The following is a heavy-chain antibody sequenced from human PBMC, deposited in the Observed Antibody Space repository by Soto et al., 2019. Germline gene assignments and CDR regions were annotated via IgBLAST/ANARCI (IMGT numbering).Heavy chain of an antibody. CDR3: ARGRGGSHLGDLYYSYYGMDV. J-gene: IGHJ6*02. D-gene: IGHD1-26*01. CDR1: GYTFTSYD. CDR2: MNPNSGNT. V-gene: IGHV1-8*01. Sequence: ASVKVSCKASGYTFTSYDINWVRQATGQGLEWMGWMNPNSGNTGYAQKFQGRVTMTRNTSISTAYMELSSLRSEDTAVYYCARGRGGSHLGDLYYSYYGMDVWGQGTTVTVSS.